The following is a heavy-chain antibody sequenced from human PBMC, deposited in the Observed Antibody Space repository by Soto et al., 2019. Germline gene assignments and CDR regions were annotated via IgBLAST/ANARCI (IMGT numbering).Heavy chain of an antibody. Sequence: QVQLQESGPGLVKPSETLSLTCTVSGGSFNKYYWGWIRQFPGEGLEWIGYIYYTGSSNYNPSLKSRATISVDTSKNQFSLKLRSVTAADTAVYYCARRCAGDCYSSEAFAYWGQGALVIVSS. CDR3: ARRCAGDCYSSEAFAY. CDR2: IYYTGSS. CDR1: GGSFNKYY. V-gene: IGHV4-59*01. D-gene: IGHD2-21*01. J-gene: IGHJ4*02.